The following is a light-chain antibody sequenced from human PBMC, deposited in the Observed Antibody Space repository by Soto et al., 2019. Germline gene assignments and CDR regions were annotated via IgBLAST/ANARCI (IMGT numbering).Light chain of an antibody. J-gene: IGLJ2*01. V-gene: IGLV2-23*01. Sequence: QSVMTQPASVSGSPGQSITISCTGCSSDVGSYNLVSWYQQHPGKAPKLMIYEGSKRPSGVSNRFSGSKSGNTASLTISGLQAEDEADYYCCSYAGSSTLVFGGGTKLTVL. CDR3: CSYAGSSTLV. CDR1: SSDVGSYNL. CDR2: EGS.